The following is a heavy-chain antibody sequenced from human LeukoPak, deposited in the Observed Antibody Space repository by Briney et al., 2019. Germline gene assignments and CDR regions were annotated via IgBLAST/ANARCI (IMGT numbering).Heavy chain of an antibody. CDR3: ARECSGGSCYSDAFDI. CDR2: ISNSGGTI. D-gene: IGHD2-15*01. CDR1: GFTFSSYE. Sequence: GGSLRLSCAASGFTFSSYEMNWVRQAPGKGLEWASYISNSGGTIYYADSVKGRFTISRDNAKNSLYLQMNSLRAEDTAVYYCARECSGGSCYSDAFDIWGQGTMVTVSS. J-gene: IGHJ3*02. V-gene: IGHV3-48*03.